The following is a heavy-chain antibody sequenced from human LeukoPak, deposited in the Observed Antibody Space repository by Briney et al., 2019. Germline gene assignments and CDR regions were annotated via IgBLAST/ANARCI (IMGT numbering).Heavy chain of an antibody. CDR1: GGTFSSYA. CDR2: IIPIFGTA. Sequence: SVKVSCKASGGTFSSYAISWVRQAPGQGLEWMGGIIPIFGTANYAQKFQGRVTITADESTSTAYMELSSLRSEDTAVYYCARDFSAIVVVPAAMEGMDVWGQGTMVTVSS. CDR3: ARDFSAIVVVPAAMEGMDV. V-gene: IGHV1-69*13. J-gene: IGHJ6*02. D-gene: IGHD2-2*01.